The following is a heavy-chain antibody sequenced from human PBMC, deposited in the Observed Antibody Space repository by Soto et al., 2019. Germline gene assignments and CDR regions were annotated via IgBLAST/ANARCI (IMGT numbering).Heavy chain of an antibody. CDR1: GYTFTSYA. Sequence: QVQLVQSGAEVKKPGASVKVSRRASGYTFTSYAMHWVRQAPGQRLEWMGWINAGNGNTKYSQKFQGRVTITRDTSASTAYMELSSLRSEDTAVYYCARDAYYGSGSLFDYWGQGTLVTVSS. CDR2: INAGNGNT. CDR3: ARDAYYGSGSLFDY. V-gene: IGHV1-3*01. J-gene: IGHJ4*02. D-gene: IGHD3-10*01.